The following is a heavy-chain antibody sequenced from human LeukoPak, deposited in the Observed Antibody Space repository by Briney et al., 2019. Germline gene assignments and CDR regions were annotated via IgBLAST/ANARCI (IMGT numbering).Heavy chain of an antibody. D-gene: IGHD3-22*01. CDR3: AKDRLGALYYYDSSGYYRFDY. CDR1: EFTFSSYG. CDR2: ISYDGSNQ. V-gene: IGHV3-30*18. J-gene: IGHJ4*01. Sequence: PGESLRLSCAASEFTFSSYGMHWVCQAPRKGLEWVAVISYDGSNQYYADTVKGRFTISRDNSKNTLYLQMNGLRAEDTAVYYCAKDRLGALYYYDSSGYYRFDYWGQGTLVTVSS.